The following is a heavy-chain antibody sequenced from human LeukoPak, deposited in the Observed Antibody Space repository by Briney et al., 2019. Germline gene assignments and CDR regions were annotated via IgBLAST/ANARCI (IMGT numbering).Heavy chain of an antibody. CDR3: ARGLDPGSGSYSY. CDR2: INHSGST. Sequence: PSETLSLTRAVSGGSFSGYYWSWIRQPPGKGLGWIGEINHSGSTNYNPSLTSRVAISVDTSKNQFSLKLSSVTAADTAVYYCARGLDPGSGSYSYWGQGTLVTVSS. D-gene: IGHD3-10*01. CDR1: GGSFSGYY. V-gene: IGHV4-34*01. J-gene: IGHJ4*02.